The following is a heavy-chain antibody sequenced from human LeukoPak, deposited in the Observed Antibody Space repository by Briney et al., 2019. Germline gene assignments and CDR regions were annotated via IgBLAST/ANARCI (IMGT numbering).Heavy chain of an antibody. D-gene: IGHD1-26*01. CDR1: GFTFSSYA. Sequence: GGSLRLSCAASGFTFSSYAMSWVRQAPGKGLEWVSAISGSGGSTYYADSVKGRFTISRDNSKNTLYLQMNSLRAEDTAVYYFSKYPPELLGYYYHYGMDVWGQGTTVTVSS. V-gene: IGHV3-23*01. CDR3: SKYPPELLGYYYHYGMDV. CDR2: ISGSGGST. J-gene: IGHJ6*02.